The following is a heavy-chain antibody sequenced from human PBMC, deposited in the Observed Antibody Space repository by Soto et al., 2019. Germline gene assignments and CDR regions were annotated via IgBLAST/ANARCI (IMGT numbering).Heavy chain of an antibody. V-gene: IGHV4-39*01. J-gene: IGHJ6*02. CDR3: ARSYSASYYYGMDV. D-gene: IGHD2-15*01. CDR2: IYYSGST. Sequence: SETLSLTCTVSGVSISSSSYYWGWIRQPPGKGLEWIGSIYYSGSTYYNPSPKSRVTISVDTSKNQFSLKLSSVTAADTAVYYCARSYSASYYYGMDVWGQGTTVTVSS. CDR1: GVSISSSSYY.